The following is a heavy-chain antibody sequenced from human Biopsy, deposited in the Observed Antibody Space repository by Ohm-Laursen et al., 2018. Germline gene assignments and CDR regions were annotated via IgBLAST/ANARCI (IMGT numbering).Heavy chain of an antibody. CDR2: VYDSGKS. CDR3: ARDRFDLLTPNWFDP. D-gene: IGHD3-9*01. V-gene: IGHV4-38-2*02. CDR1: GGSISSYY. Sequence: SQTLSLTCTVSGGSISSYYWGWIRQPPGKGLEWIGSVYDSGKSYYNPSLKSRVTISVDVSKNQFSLKLSSVTAADTAVYYCARDRFDLLTPNWFDPWGQGTLVTVSS. J-gene: IGHJ5*02.